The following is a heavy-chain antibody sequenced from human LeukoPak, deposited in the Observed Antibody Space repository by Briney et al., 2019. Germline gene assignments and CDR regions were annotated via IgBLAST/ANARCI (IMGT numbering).Heavy chain of an antibody. J-gene: IGHJ3*02. CDR1: GGSISSSSYY. CDR3: ARRHYYDSRGAFDI. D-gene: IGHD3-22*01. V-gene: IGHV4-39*02. Sequence: SETLSLTCTVSGGSISSSSYYWGWIRQPPGKGLEWIGSIYYSGSTYYNPSLKSRVTISVDTSKNHFSLKLSSVTAADTAVYYCARRHYYDSRGAFDIWGQGTMDTVSS. CDR2: IYYSGST.